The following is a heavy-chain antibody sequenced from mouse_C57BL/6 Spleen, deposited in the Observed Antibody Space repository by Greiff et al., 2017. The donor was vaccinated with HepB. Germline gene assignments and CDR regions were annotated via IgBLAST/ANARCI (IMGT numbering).Heavy chain of an antibody. CDR3: ARGLGQYYYAMDY. CDR2: IYPGDGDT. V-gene: IGHV1-82*01. Sequence: VKLQESGPELVKPGASVKISCKASGYAFSSSWMNWVKQRPGKGLEWIGRIYPGDGDTNYNGKFKGKATLTADKSSSTAYMQLSSLTSEDSAVYFCARGLGQYYYAMDYWGQGTSVTVSS. D-gene: IGHD3-3*01. J-gene: IGHJ4*01. CDR1: GYAFSSSW.